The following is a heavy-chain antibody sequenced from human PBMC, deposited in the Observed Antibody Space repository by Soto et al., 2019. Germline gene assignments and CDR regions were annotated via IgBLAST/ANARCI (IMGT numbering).Heavy chain of an antibody. CDR1: GGTFSSNA. CDR3: ARGDSGGWYGGPYYYLSYGLDV. D-gene: IGHD6-19*01. V-gene: IGHV1-69*01. J-gene: IGHJ6*02. CDR2: IIPIFGTP. Sequence: QVQLVQSGAEVRKPGSSVKVSCKASGGTFSSNAISWVRQAPGQGLERMGGIIPIFGTPNYSQKFQGRVTITADESTSTAYMELSSLRSEDTAVLYWARGDSGGWYGGPYYYLSYGLDVWGQGTPVTVSS.